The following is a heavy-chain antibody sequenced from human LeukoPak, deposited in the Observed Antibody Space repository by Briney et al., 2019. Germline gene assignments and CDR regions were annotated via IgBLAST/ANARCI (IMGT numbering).Heavy chain of an antibody. Sequence: SETLSLTCTVSGGSISSYYWSWIRQPPGKGLEWIGYIYYSGSTNYNPSLKSRVTISVDTSKNQFSLKLSSVIAADTAVYYCARTTEGYCSSASCFGFSYSYYMDVWGRGTTVTISS. CDR3: ARTTEGYCSSASCFGFSYSYYMDV. D-gene: IGHD2-2*01. CDR2: IYYSGST. J-gene: IGHJ6*03. CDR1: GGSISSYY. V-gene: IGHV4-59*01.